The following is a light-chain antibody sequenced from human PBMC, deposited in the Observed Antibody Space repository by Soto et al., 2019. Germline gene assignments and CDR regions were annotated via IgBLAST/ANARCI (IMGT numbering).Light chain of an antibody. V-gene: IGKV3-20*01. CDR3: HQYGSSPYT. CDR2: GAS. CDR1: QSVSSSY. Sequence: EIVLTQSPGTLSLSPGERATLSCRASQSVSSSYLAWYQQKPGQAPRLLIYGASSRATGIPDRFSGSGSGTDFTVTISRLEPEEFAVYYCHQYGSSPYTFGQGTKLEIK. J-gene: IGKJ2*01.